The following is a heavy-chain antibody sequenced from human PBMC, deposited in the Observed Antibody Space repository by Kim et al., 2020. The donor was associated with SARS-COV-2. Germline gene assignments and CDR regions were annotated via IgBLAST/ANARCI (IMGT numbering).Heavy chain of an antibody. J-gene: IGHJ6*02. V-gene: IGHV3-30*04. CDR1: GFTFSSYA. D-gene: IGHD3-22*01. CDR3: AREGVYYARSGNPLPRYYYYGMDV. Sequence: GGSLRLSCAASGFTFSSYAMHWVRQAPGKGLEWVAVISYDGSNKYYADSVKGRFTISRDNSKNTLYLQMNSLRAEDTAVYYCAREGVYYARSGNPLPRYYYYGMDVWGQGTTVTVSS. CDR2: ISYDGSNK.